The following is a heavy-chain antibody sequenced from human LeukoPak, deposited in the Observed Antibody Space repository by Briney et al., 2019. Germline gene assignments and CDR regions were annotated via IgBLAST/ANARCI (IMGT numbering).Heavy chain of an antibody. CDR3: AKGRVRAMIVVVIPIDY. V-gene: IGHV3-66*01. CDR2: IYSGGST. D-gene: IGHD3-22*01. CDR1: GFTVSSNY. Sequence: GGSLRLSCAASGFTVSSNYMSWVRQAPGKGLEWVSVIYSGGSTHYADSVKGRFTTSRDNSKNTLYLQMNSLRAEDTAVYYCAKGRVRAMIVVVIPIDYWGQGTLVTVSS. J-gene: IGHJ4*02.